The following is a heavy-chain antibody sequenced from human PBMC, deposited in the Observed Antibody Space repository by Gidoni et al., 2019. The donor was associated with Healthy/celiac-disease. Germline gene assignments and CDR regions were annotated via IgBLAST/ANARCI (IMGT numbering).Heavy chain of an antibody. V-gene: IGHV3-21*01. J-gene: IGHJ6*02. CDR3: AREAGDFVPPRYYYYGMDV. CDR1: GFTFSSYS. D-gene: IGHD3-3*01. CDR2: ISSSSSYI. Sequence: EVQLVESGGGLVKPGGSLRLSCAASGFTFSSYSMNWVRQAPGKGLEWVSSISSSSSYIYYADSVKGRFTIYRDNAKNSLYLQMNSLRAEDTAVYYCAREAGDFVPPRYYYYGMDVWGQGTTVTVSS.